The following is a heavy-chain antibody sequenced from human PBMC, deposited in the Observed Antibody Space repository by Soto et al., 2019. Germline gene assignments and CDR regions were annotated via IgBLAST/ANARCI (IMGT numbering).Heavy chain of an antibody. V-gene: IGHV3-23*01. J-gene: IGHJ4*02. CDR1: GFTFSSYA. CDR2: ISGSGGST. Sequence: EVQLLESGGGLVQPGGSLRLSCAASGFTFSSYAMSWVRQAPGKGLEWVSTISGSGGSTYYADSVKGRFTISRVNSKNTLYLQMNSLRAEDTAVYYCAKDRGSYRSDFDYWGQGTLVTVSS. CDR3: AKDRGSYRSDFDY. D-gene: IGHD1-26*01.